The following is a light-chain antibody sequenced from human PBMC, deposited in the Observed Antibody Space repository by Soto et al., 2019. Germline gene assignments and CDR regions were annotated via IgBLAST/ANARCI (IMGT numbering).Light chain of an antibody. V-gene: IGKV1-5*03. CDR2: KAS. Sequence: DIQMTQSPSTLSASVGDRVTITCRASQSISGWLAWYQQKPGKAPKLLIYKASSLESGVPSRFSGSGSGTEFPLTISRLQPDFFATYFCQQYDSLVTFGPGTKVDIK. CDR1: QSISGW. J-gene: IGKJ3*01. CDR3: QQYDSLVT.